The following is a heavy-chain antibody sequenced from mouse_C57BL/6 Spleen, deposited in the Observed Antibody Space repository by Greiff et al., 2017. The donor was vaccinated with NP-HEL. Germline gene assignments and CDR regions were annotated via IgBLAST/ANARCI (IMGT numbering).Heavy chain of an antibody. CDR3: ARSEGPFDY. J-gene: IGHJ2*01. V-gene: IGHV1-69*01. CDR1: GYTFTSYW. Sequence: QVQLKQSGAELVMPGASVKLSCKASGYTFTSYWMHWVKQRPGQGLEWIGEIDPSDSYTNYNQKFKGKSTLTVDKSSSTAYKQLSSLTSEDSAVYYCARSEGPFDYWGQGTTLTVSS. CDR2: IDPSDSYT.